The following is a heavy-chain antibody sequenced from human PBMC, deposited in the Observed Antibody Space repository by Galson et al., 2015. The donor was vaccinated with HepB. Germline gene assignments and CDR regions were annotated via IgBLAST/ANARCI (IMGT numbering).Heavy chain of an antibody. V-gene: IGHV3-72*01. CDR1: GFIFSDHY. Sequence: SLRLSCAVSGFIFSDHYMDWVRQAPGKGLEWVGRSRNKAKSYSINYAASVAGRFTISRDDSRNSVYLQMNSLKTEDTAVYYCVRPAIPAPGANDDFWGQGTLVTVSS. CDR3: VRPAIPAPGANDDF. D-gene: IGHD6-13*01. CDR2: SRNKAKSYSI. J-gene: IGHJ4*02.